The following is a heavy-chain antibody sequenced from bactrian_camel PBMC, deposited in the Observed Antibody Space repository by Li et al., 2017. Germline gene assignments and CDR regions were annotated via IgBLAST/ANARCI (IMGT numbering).Heavy chain of an antibody. J-gene: IGHJ6*01. D-gene: IGHD3*01. CDR1: VDTIGRYC. CDR3: AAAPVANDCYSVTWSPDTSFGY. Sequence: HVQLVESGGGSVQVGGSLRLSCVASVDTIGRYCMGWFRQVPGKEREAVATIHSDGTATYADSAKGRFTVSQDNAKNTAYLQMNSLKPEDTAMYYCAAAPVANDCYSVTWSPDTSFGYWGQGTQVTVS. V-gene: IGHV3S55*01. CDR2: IHSDGTA.